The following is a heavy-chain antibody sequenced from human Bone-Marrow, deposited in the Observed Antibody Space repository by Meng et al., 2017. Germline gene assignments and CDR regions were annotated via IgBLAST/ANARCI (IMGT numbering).Heavy chain of an antibody. V-gene: IGHV4-4*07. Sequence: SETLSLTCTVSGCSISSYYWSWIRQPAGKGLEWIGRIYTSGSTNYNPSLKSRVTMSVDTSKNQFSLKLSSVTAADTAVYYCARVNPYESSGYERWSDAFDIWGQGTMVTVSS. D-gene: IGHD3-22*01. CDR1: GCSISSYY. J-gene: IGHJ3*02. CDR2: IYTSGST. CDR3: ARVNPYESSGYERWSDAFDI.